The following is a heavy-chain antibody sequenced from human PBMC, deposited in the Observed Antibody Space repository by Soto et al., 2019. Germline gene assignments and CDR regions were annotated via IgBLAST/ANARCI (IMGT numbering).Heavy chain of an antibody. D-gene: IGHD2-2*02. V-gene: IGHV1-58*01. Sequence: SVKVSCKASGFTFTSSPVQWVRQARGQRLEWIGWIVVGSGNTNYAQKFQERVTITRDMSTSTAYMELSSLRSEDTAVYYCAAHAYCSSTSCYTAVGYDPYYFDYWGQGTLVTVSS. CDR2: IVVGSGNT. CDR3: AAHAYCSSTSCYTAVGYDPYYFDY. J-gene: IGHJ4*02. CDR1: GFTFTSSP.